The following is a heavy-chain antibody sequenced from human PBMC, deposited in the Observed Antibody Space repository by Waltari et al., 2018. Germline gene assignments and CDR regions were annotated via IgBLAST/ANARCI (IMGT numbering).Heavy chain of an antibody. V-gene: IGHV4-4*07. CDR3: ARARPGRGGYYYYYMDV. Sequence: QVQLQESGPGLVKTSETLSLTCTVSGGSISSYYWSWIRQPAGKGLEWIGRIYTRGSTNYNPSLKSRVTMSVDTSKNQFSLKLSSVTAADTAVYYCARARPGRGGYYYYYMDVWGKGTTVTISS. CDR2: IYTRGST. J-gene: IGHJ6*03. CDR1: GGSISSYY. D-gene: IGHD3-10*01.